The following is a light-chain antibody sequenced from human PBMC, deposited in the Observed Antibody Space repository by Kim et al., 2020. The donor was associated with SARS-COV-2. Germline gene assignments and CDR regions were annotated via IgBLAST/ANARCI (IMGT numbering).Light chain of an antibody. V-gene: IGKV3-15*01. Sequence: SPGERATLSGRASQSVSSKLAWYQQKPGQAPRLLIYGASTRATGIPARFSGSGSGTEFTLTISSLQSEDFAVYYCQQYNIWPPWTFGQGTKVDIK. J-gene: IGKJ1*01. CDR1: QSVSSK. CDR2: GAS. CDR3: QQYNIWPPWT.